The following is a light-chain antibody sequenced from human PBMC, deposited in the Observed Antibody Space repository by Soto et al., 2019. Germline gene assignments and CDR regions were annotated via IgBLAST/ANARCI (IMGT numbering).Light chain of an antibody. CDR1: SSDVGGYNY. Sequence: QSALTQPRSVSGSPGQSVTISCTGTSSDVGGYNYVSWYQQHPGKAPKLMIYDVSKRPSGVPDRFSGSKSGNTASLTISGLQAEDEADYYCCSYAGSYKVVGGGTKLTVL. J-gene: IGLJ2*01. CDR3: CSYAGSYKV. V-gene: IGLV2-11*01. CDR2: DVS.